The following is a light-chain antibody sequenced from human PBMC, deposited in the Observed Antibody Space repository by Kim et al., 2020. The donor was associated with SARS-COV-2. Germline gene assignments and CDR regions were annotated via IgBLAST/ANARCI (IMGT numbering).Light chain of an antibody. CDR2: DGN. J-gene: IGKJ2*03. Sequence: SVRHSVTLTCRDSQSFNALVAWYQKKPGKAPKMWIYDGNTVKTGVPSRFSGRGSETSFTLTISSVQPDDFATYYCKQYDSYSYSFGQGTKLEI. CDR1: QSFNAL. CDR3: KQYDSYSYS. V-gene: IGKV1-5*01.